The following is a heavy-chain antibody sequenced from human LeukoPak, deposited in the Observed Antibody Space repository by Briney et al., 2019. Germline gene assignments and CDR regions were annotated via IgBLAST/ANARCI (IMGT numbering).Heavy chain of an antibody. CDR3: AKLTPYSGSPLGDY. V-gene: IGHV4-34*01. Sequence: SDTLSLTCGLNGGSFSGYYWGWIRQPPGKGLEWIGNIYYSGTTYYNPSLKSRVTISVDTSKNQFSLKLSSVTAADTAVYYCAKLTPYSGSPLGDYWGQGTLVTVSS. D-gene: IGHD1-26*01. CDR1: GGSFSGYY. CDR2: IYYSGTT. J-gene: IGHJ4*02.